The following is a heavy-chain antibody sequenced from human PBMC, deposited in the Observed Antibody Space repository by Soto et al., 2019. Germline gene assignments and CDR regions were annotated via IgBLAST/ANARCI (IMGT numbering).Heavy chain of an antibody. CDR2: IWYDGSNK. CDR1: GFTFSSYG. Sequence: GGSLRLSCAVSGFTFSSYGMHWVRQAPGKGLEWVAVIWYDGSNKYYADSVKGRFTISRDNSKNTLYLQMNSLRAEDTAVYYCARAPPHYDILTGPYFDYWGQGTLVTVSS. D-gene: IGHD3-9*01. V-gene: IGHV3-33*01. CDR3: ARAPPHYDILTGPYFDY. J-gene: IGHJ4*02.